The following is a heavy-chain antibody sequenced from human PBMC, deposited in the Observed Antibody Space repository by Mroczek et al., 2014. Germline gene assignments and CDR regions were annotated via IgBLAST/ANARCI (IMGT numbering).Heavy chain of an antibody. CDR1: GFPFDEYP. D-gene: IGHD4-17*01. V-gene: IGHV3-9*01. CDR2: ISWNSDNV. Sequence: EVQLVESGGGLVQPGRSLRLSCAASGFPFDEYPMHWVRQAPGKGLEWVSGISWNSDNVGYADSVKGRFTISRDNAKNSLYLQKNVWAFTQTVTIPGFDYWGQGALVTVSS. CDR3: FDY. J-gene: IGHJ4*02.